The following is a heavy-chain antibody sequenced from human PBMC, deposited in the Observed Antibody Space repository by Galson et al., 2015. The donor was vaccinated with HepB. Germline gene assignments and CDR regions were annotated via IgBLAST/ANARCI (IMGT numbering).Heavy chain of an antibody. D-gene: IGHD2-2*01. Sequence: SVKVSCKASGGTFSSYAISWVRQAPGQGLEWIGGIIPIFGTANYAQKFQGRVTITADESTSTAYMELSSLRSEDTAVYYCARDLRYQLPSTPYYYYYGMDVWGQGTTVTVSS. V-gene: IGHV1-69*13. CDR1: GGTFSSYA. CDR3: ARDLRYQLPSTPYYYYYGMDV. CDR2: IIPIFGTA. J-gene: IGHJ6*02.